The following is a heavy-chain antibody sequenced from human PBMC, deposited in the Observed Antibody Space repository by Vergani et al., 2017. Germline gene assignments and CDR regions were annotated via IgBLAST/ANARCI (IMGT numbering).Heavy chain of an antibody. CDR3: AKDPSSPTVTSDYYYYDGMDV. V-gene: IGHV3-30*18. Sequence: VQLVESGGGVVQPGRSLRLSCAASGFTFSSYGMHWVRQAPGKGLEWVAVISYDGSNKYYADSVKGRFTISRDNSKNTLYLQMNSLRAEDTAVYYCAKDPSSPTVTSDYYYYDGMDVWGQGTTVTVSS. D-gene: IGHD4-11*01. CDR2: ISYDGSNK. J-gene: IGHJ6*02. CDR1: GFTFSSYG.